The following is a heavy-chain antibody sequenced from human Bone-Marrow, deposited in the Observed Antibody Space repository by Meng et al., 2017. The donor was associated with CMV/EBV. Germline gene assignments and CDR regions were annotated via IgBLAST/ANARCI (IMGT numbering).Heavy chain of an antibody. CDR3: ARECGDLGYCSSTSCWNDAFDI. J-gene: IGHJ3*02. CDR2: ISSSGSTI. D-gene: IGHD2-2*01. V-gene: IGHV3-48*03. Sequence: GESLKISCAASGFTFSSYEMNWVRQAPGKGLEWVSYISSSGSTIYYADSVKGRFTISRDNAKSSLYLQMNSLRAEDTAVYYCARECGDLGYCSSTSCWNDAFDIWGQGTRVTGSS. CDR1: GFTFSSYE.